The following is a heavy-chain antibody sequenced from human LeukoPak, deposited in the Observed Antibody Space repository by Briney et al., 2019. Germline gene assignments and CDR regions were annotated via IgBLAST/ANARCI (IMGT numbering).Heavy chain of an antibody. CDR1: GFTFSSYS. D-gene: IGHD3-10*01. CDR3: ARDMVRGVLPYYYYYGMDV. J-gene: IGHJ6*02. Sequence: GGSLRLSCAASGFTFSSYSMNWVRQAPGKGLEWVSYISSSSSTIYYADSVKGRFTISRDNAKNSLYLQMNSLRAEDTAEYYCARDMVRGVLPYYYYYGMDVWGQGTTVTVSS. CDR2: ISSSSSTI. V-gene: IGHV3-48*01.